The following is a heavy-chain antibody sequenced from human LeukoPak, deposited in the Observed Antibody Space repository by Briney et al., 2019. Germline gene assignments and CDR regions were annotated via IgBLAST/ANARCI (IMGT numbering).Heavy chain of an antibody. CDR2: IWYDGSKK. CDR3: AKDYGDSPWDY. J-gene: IGHJ4*02. D-gene: IGHD4-17*01. V-gene: IGHV3-30*02. Sequence: GGSLRLSCAASGFTFSTYVMHWVRQAPGKGLEWVAVIWYDGSKKDYADSVKGRFTISRDNSKNTLYLQMNSLRAEDTAVYYCAKDYGDSPWDYWGQGTLVTASS. CDR1: GFTFSTYV.